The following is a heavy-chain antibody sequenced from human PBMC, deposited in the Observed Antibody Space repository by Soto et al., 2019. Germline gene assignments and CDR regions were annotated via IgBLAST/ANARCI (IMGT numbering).Heavy chain of an antibody. J-gene: IGHJ6*02. CDR3: ARDGGYSTGLGYYYYGMDV. V-gene: IGHV4-38-2*02. CDR1: GYSISSGYY. D-gene: IGHD6-25*01. CDR2: IYHSGST. Sequence: PSETLSLTCAVSGYSISSGYYWGWIRQPPGKGLEWIGSIYHSGSTYYNPSLKSRVTISVDTSKNQFSLKLSSVTAADTAVYYCARDGGYSTGLGYYYYGMDVWGQRTTVTVSS.